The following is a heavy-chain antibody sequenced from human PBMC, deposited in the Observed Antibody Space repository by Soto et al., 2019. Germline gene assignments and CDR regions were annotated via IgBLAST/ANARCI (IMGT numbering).Heavy chain of an antibody. D-gene: IGHD3-10*01. CDR3: AREEWEGSGSLFDY. CDR1: GGSISSGGYY. V-gene: IGHV4-31*03. CDR2: IYYSGST. Sequence: LSLTCTVSGGSISSGGYYWSWIRQHPGKSLEWIGYIYYSGSTYYNPSLKSRVTISVDTSKNQFSLKLSSVTAADTAVYYCAREEWEGSGSLFDYWGQGTLVTVSS. J-gene: IGHJ4*02.